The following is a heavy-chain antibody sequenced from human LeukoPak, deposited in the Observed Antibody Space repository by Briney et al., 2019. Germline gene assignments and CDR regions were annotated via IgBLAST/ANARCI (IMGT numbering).Heavy chain of an antibody. V-gene: IGHV4-31*03. CDR3: ARVYCSSTSCLFPDALDV. J-gene: IGHJ3*01. D-gene: IGHD2-2*01. CDR2: IYYSGST. CDR1: GDSIGRGAYY. Sequence: SETLSLTCTVAGDSIGRGAYYWSWIRQLPGKGLEWIGNIYYSGSTYYSPSPKSRLIMSVDTSKNQFSVNLTSVTAADTAMYYCARVYCSSTSCLFPDALDVWGQGTTVVVSS.